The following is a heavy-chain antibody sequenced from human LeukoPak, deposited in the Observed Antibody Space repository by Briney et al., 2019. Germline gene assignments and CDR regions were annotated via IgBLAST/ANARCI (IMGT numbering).Heavy chain of an antibody. V-gene: IGHV3-74*01. D-gene: IGHD3-22*01. CDR1: GFTFSSSW. Sequence: GGSLRLSCAASGFTFSSSWMHWVRQAPGKGLVWVSRINSDGRSTSYADSVKGRFTISRDNAKNTLYLQMNSLRAEDTAAYYCARASYYDSSGLFDYWGQGTLVTVSS. J-gene: IGHJ4*02. CDR2: INSDGRST. CDR3: ARASYYDSSGLFDY.